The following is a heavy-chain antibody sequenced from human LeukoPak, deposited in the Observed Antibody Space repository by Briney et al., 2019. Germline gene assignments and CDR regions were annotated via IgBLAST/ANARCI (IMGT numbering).Heavy chain of an antibody. CDR2: INHSGST. CDR1: GGSFSGYY. V-gene: IGHV4-34*01. Sequence: SETLSLTCAVYGGSFSGYYLSWIRQPPGKGLEWIGEINHSGSTNYNPSLKSRVTISVDTSKNQFSLKLSSVTAADAAVYYCARTPRAAANRHTSFDYWGQGTLVTASS. D-gene: IGHD2-2*01. CDR3: ARTPRAAANRHTSFDY. J-gene: IGHJ4*02.